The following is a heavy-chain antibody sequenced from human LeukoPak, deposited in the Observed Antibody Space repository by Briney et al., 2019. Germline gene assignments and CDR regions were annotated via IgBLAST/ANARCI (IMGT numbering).Heavy chain of an antibody. CDR3: ARYCTSGSCYSDH. CDR1: GFTFSSYG. V-gene: IGHV3-48*02. Sequence: PGGSLRLSCAASGFTFSSYGMSWVRQAPGKGLEWVSYISTTSSTIYYADSVKGRFTISRDNAQNSLYLQMNSLRDEDTAVYYCARYCTSGSCYSDHWGQGTLVTVSS. CDR2: ISTTSSTI. D-gene: IGHD2-15*01. J-gene: IGHJ4*02.